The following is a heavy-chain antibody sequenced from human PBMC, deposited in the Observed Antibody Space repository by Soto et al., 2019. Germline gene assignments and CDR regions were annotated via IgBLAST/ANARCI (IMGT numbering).Heavy chain of an antibody. CDR2: IHPGDSDT. J-gene: IGHJ5*02. Sequence: GESLKTSCKGSGYDFFAYWIVWLRQMPGKGLECMGFIHPGDSDTTYSPSFRGQVTISADKSIDTAYLQWRSLKASDTAMYYCARLSTRWFDPWGQGTLVTVSS. V-gene: IGHV5-51*01. D-gene: IGHD2-15*01. CDR1: GYDFFAYW. CDR3: ARLSTRWFDP.